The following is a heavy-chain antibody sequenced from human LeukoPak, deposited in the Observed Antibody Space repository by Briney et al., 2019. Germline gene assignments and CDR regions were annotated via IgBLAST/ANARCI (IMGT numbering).Heavy chain of an antibody. V-gene: IGHV1-18*01. CDR3: ARAWSIRLYDSSGYFDY. CDR2: ISAYNGNT. J-gene: IGHJ4*02. CDR1: GYTFTSYG. Sequence: ASVKVSCKASGYTFTSYGISWVRQAPGQGLEWMGWISAYNGNTNYAQKLQGRVTMTTDTSTSTAYMELRSLRSDDTAVYYCARAWSIRLYDSSGYFDYWGQGTLVTVSS. D-gene: IGHD3-22*01.